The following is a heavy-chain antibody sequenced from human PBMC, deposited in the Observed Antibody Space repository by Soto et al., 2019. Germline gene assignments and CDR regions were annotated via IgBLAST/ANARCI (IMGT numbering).Heavy chain of an antibody. Sequence: SETLSLTCTVSGGSISSGDYYWSWIRQPPGKGLEWIGYIYYSGSTYYNPSLKSRVTISVDTSKNQFSLKLSSVTAADTAVYYCAREADSSGYYGDYWGQGTLVTVSS. CDR3: AREADSSGYYGDY. V-gene: IGHV4-30-4*01. D-gene: IGHD3-22*01. CDR2: IYYSGST. CDR1: GGSISSGDYY. J-gene: IGHJ4*02.